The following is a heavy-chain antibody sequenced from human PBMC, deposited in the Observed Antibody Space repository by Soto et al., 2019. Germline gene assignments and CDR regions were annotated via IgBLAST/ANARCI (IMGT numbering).Heavy chain of an antibody. J-gene: IGHJ6*02. D-gene: IGHD6-6*01. CDR1: GFTFSSYG. CDR3: AKDSSSSWVYYYGMDV. V-gene: IGHV3-30*18. Sequence: PGGSLRLSCAASGFTFSSYGMHWVRQAPGKGLEWVAVISYDGSNKYYADSVKGRFTISRDNSKNTLYLQMNSLRAEDTAVYYCAKDSSSSWVYYYGMDVWGQGTTATVSS. CDR2: ISYDGSNK.